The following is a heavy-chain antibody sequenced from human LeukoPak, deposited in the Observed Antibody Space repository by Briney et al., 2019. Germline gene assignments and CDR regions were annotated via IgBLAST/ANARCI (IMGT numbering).Heavy chain of an antibody. D-gene: IGHD3-10*01. CDR2: IYWDDDK. J-gene: IGHJ4*02. CDR1: GFSLNTSGVG. Sequence: SGPTLVNPTQTLTLMCTFSGFSLNTSGVGVGWIRQPPGKAPEWLALIYWDDDKWYSPSLKSRLTITKDTTKKQVVLTMTNTDPVDTATYYCAHRPPYGPGSSGNFDSWGQGTLVTVSS. V-gene: IGHV2-5*02. CDR3: AHRPPYGPGSSGNFDS.